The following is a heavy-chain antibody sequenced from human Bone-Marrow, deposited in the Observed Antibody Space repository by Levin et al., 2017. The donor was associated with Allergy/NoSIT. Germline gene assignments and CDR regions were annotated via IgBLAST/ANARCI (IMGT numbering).Heavy chain of an antibody. Sequence: HPGGSLRLSCAASGFIFSSYWMHWVRQAPGKGLVWVSRINSDGSNTTYADSVKGRFTISRDNAKNTLYLQMNSLRAEDTAVYYCATGNFHDFDIWGQGTMVTVSS. J-gene: IGHJ3*02. V-gene: IGHV3-74*01. D-gene: IGHD1-7*01. CDR1: GFIFSSYW. CDR3: ATGNFHDFDI. CDR2: INSDGSNT.